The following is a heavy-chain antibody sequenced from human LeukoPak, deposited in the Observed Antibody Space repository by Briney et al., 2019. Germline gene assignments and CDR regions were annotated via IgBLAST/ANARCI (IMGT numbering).Heavy chain of an antibody. CDR2: IYYSGST. CDR3: ARTAKAVANAFDI. Sequence: SETLSLTCTVSGGSISSYYWSWIRQPPGKGLEWIGYIYYSGSTNYNPPLKSRVTISVDTSKNQFSLKLSSVTAADTAVYYCARTAKAVANAFDIWGQGTMVTVSS. J-gene: IGHJ3*02. CDR1: GGSISSYY. V-gene: IGHV4-59*08. D-gene: IGHD6-19*01.